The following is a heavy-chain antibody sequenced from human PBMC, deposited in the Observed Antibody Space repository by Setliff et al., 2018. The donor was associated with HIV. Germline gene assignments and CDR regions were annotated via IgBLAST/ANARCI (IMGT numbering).Heavy chain of an antibody. CDR1: GGSISSGYYY. CDR3: ARGFDYAQRPPLYYFDY. Sequence: PSETLSLTCTVSGGSISSGYYYWSWIRQHPGKDLEWIGYIYYSGNPFYNPSLRSRVTISLDTSKNQFSLKLSSVTAADTAVYYCARGFDYAQRPPLYYFDYWGQGTLVTVSS. D-gene: IGHD2-2*01. V-gene: IGHV4-31*03. CDR2: IYYSGNP. J-gene: IGHJ4*02.